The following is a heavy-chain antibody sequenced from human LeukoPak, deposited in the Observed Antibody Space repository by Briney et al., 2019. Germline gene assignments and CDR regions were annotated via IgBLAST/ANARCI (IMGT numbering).Heavy chain of an antibody. V-gene: IGHV3-66*01. CDR1: GFTVSSNY. CDR2: IYSGGST. J-gene: IGHJ3*02. CDR3: ARDFLLSPGSIDI. D-gene: IGHD2-2*01. Sequence: TGGSLRLSCAASGFTVSSNYMSWVRQAPGKGLEWVSVIYSGGSTYYADSVKGRFTISRDNSKNTLYLQMNSLRAEDTAVYYCARDFLLSPGSIDIWGQGTMVTVSS.